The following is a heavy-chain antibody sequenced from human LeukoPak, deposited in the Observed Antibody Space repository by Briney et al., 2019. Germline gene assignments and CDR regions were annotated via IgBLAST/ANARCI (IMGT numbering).Heavy chain of an antibody. CDR3: ARGLMGGYPRFDY. CDR1: GVTFDDYD. V-gene: IGHV3-20*04. D-gene: IGHD3-22*01. J-gene: IGHJ4*02. Sequence: GGSLRLSCVASGVTFDDYDMSWVRQAPGKGLEGVSNTDWNGNYIGYAESVKGRFTISRDNAKNSLYLQMNSLRADDTAMYYCARGLMGGYPRFDYWGQGTLVTVSS. CDR2: TDWNGNYI.